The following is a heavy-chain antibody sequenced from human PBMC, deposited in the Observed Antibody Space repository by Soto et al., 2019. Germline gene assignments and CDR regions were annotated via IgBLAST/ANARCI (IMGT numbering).Heavy chain of an antibody. CDR3: AIDPSSYDILTGSNPLDY. CDR2: INPSGGST. CDR1: GYTFTSYY. D-gene: IGHD3-9*01. V-gene: IGHV1-46*03. J-gene: IGHJ4*02. Sequence: QVQLVQSGAEVKKPGASVKVSCKASGYTFTSYYMHWVRQAPGQGLEWMGIINPSGGSTSYAQKSQCSAPMTRDTTTSKVSMELSRLRSEDRAAYYWAIDPSSYDILTGSNPLDYWGQGTLVTVSS.